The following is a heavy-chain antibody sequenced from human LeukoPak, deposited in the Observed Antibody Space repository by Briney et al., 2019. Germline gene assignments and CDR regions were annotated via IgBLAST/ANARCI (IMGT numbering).Heavy chain of an antibody. CDR2: IHPNSGGT. V-gene: IGHV1-2*06. D-gene: IGHD3-16*02. J-gene: IGHJ4*02. CDR1: GYTFTRYY. Sequence: ASVKVSCKASGYTFTRYYMHWVRQAPGQGLEWMGRIHPNSGGTNYAPKFQGRVTLTRDTSINTAYMELSGLRSDDTAVYYCARDNREFDYTWGSYRYRSWDYWGQGTLVTVSS. CDR3: ARDNREFDYTWGSYRYRSWDY.